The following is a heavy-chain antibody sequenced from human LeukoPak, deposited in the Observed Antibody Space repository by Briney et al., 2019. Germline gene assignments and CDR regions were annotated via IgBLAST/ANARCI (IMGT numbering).Heavy chain of an antibody. CDR1: GFTFTSCA. CDR3: ARALLPFEYSSSSAY. Sequence: PGGSLRLSCAASGFTFTSCAMSWVRQAPGKGLEWISAISGSGSSTSYADSLKGRFTISRDNAENSLYLQMNSLRAEDTAVYYCARALLPFEYSSSSAYWGQGTLVTVSS. V-gene: IGHV3-23*01. D-gene: IGHD6-6*01. J-gene: IGHJ4*02. CDR2: ISGSGSST.